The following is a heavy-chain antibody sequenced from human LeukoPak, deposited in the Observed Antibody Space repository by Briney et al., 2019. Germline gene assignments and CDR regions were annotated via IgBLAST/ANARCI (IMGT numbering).Heavy chain of an antibody. CDR2: INPTGGST. D-gene: IGHD1-26*01. V-gene: IGHV1-46*01. Sequence: VASVKVSCKASGYTFTSYYLHWVRQAPGLGLEWTGIINPTGGSTSYAQKFQGRVTMTRDTSTSTVYMELSSLRSEDTAVYYCARRGSYSYYFDYWGQGTLVTVSS. CDR3: ARRGSYSYYFDY. J-gene: IGHJ4*02. CDR1: GYTFTSYY.